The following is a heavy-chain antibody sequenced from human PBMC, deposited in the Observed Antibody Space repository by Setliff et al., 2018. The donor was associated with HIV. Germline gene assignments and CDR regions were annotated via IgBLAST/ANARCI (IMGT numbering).Heavy chain of an antibody. V-gene: IGHV4-39*01. D-gene: IGHD5-12*01. Sequence: SETLSLTCTVSGGSISSSNYYWGWIRQPPGKGLEYIGSMHYSGSTYYNPFLKSRVTISVDTSKNQFSLKLSSVTAADTAVYYCARTWWLRSNWFDPWGQGTLVTVSS. CDR2: MHYSGST. CDR1: GGSISSSNYY. CDR3: ARTWWLRSNWFDP. J-gene: IGHJ5*02.